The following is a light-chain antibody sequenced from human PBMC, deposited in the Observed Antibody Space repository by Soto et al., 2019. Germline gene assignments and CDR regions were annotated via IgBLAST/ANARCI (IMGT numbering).Light chain of an antibody. CDR3: QQYVRSPPSST. CDR1: QSVSSSY. CDR2: DAS. J-gene: IGKJ1*01. Sequence: ETVLTQSPGTLSLSPGERATLSCRASQSVSSSYLAWYQQKPGQAPRLFIYDASSRATGIPDRFSGSGSGTDFTLTISRLEPEDCAVYYCQQYVRSPPSSTFRQGTKVELK. V-gene: IGKV3-20*01.